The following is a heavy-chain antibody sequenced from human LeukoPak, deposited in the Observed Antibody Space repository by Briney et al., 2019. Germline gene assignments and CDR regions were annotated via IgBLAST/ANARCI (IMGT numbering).Heavy chain of an antibody. CDR2: INTNTGNP. D-gene: IGHD2-2*02. CDR3: ARSFVVVPGAIDWFDP. V-gene: IGHV7-4-1*02. Sequence: ASVKVSCKASGGTFSSYAMNWVRQSPGQGLEWMGWINTNTGNPVYAQGFTGRFVFSLDTLVRTAYLQINSLKAEDTAVYYCARSFVVVPGAIDWFDPWGQGTLVTVSS. CDR1: GGTFSSYA. J-gene: IGHJ5*02.